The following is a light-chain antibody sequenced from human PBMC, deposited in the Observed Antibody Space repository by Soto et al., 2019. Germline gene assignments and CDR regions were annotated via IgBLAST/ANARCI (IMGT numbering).Light chain of an antibody. V-gene: IGLV2-14*01. CDR1: SSDVGGYNY. J-gene: IGLJ1*01. CDR3: SSYTSSSTYV. CDR2: EVS. Sequence: QSALTPPASVSGSPGQSITISCPGTSSDVGGYNYVSWYQQHPGKAPKLMIYEVSNRPSGVSNRFSGSKSGNTASLTISGLQAEDEADYYCSSYTSSSTYVFGTGTKLTVL.